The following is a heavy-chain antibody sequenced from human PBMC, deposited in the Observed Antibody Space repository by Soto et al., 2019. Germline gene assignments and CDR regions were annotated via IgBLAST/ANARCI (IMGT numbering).Heavy chain of an antibody. CDR2: ISYDGSNK. J-gene: IGHJ4*02. Sequence: QVQLVESGGGVVQPGRSLRLSCAASGFTFSSYAMHWVRQAPGKGLEWVAVISYDGSNKYYADSVKGRFTISRDNSKNTLYLQMNSLRAEDTDVYYCARDRATLVFDYWGQGTLVTVSS. CDR1: GFTFSSYA. D-gene: IGHD5-12*01. CDR3: ARDRATLVFDY. V-gene: IGHV3-30-3*01.